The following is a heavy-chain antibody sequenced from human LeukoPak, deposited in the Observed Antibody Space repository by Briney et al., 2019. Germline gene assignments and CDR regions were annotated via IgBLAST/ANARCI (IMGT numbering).Heavy chain of an antibody. CDR3: ARAAYYYGSGSYYYFDY. V-gene: IGHV1-2*02. J-gene: IGHJ4*02. D-gene: IGHD3-10*01. Sequence: ASVKVSCKASGYTFTGYYMHWMRQAPGQGLEWMGWINPNSGGTNYAQNFQGRVTMTRDTSISTAYMELSRLRSDDTAVYYCARAAYYYGSGSYYYFDYWGQGTLVTVSS. CDR1: GYTFTGYY. CDR2: INPNSGGT.